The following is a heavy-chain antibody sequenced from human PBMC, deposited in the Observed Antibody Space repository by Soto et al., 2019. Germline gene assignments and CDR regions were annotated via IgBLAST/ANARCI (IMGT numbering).Heavy chain of an antibody. CDR2: IIPIFGTA. CDR3: ARVPNRFLEWPGGDY. J-gene: IGHJ4*02. Sequence: QVQLVQSGAEVKKPGSSVKVSCKASGGTFSSYAISWVRQAPGQGLEWMGGIIPIFGTANYTQKFQGRVTITADESTSTADMELSSLRSEDTAVYYCARVPNRFLEWPGGDYWGQGTLVTVSS. CDR1: GGTFSSYA. V-gene: IGHV1-69*12. D-gene: IGHD3-3*01.